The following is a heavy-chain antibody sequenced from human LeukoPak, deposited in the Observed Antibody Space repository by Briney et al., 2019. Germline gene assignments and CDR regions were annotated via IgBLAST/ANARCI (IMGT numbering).Heavy chain of an antibody. CDR1: GYTFTDYY. Sequence: GATVKISCKASGYTFTDYYMHWVQQAPGKGLEWMGRVDPEDGETIYAEKFQGRVTITAGTSTDTAYMELSSLRSEDTAVYYCAAVDQLLMDTSDAFDIWGQGTMVTVSS. CDR2: VDPEDGET. CDR3: AAVDQLLMDTSDAFDI. D-gene: IGHD2-2*01. V-gene: IGHV1-69-2*01. J-gene: IGHJ3*02.